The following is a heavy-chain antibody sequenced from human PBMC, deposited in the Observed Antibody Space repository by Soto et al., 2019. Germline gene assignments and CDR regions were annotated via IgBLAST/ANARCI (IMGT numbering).Heavy chain of an antibody. J-gene: IGHJ2*01. V-gene: IGHV3-74*01. CDR3: ARDLGYSYGLWYFDL. Sequence: EVQLVESGGGLVQPGGSLRLSCAASGFTFSSYWMHWVRQAPGKGLVWVSRINSDGSSTSYADSVKGRFTISRNNATNRLYLQMTSLRAEDTAVYYCARDLGYSYGLWYFDLWGRGTLVTVSS. CDR1: GFTFSSYW. D-gene: IGHD5-18*01. CDR2: INSDGSST.